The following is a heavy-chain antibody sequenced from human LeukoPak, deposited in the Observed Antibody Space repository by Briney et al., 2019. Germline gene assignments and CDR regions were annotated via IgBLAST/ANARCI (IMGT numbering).Heavy chain of an antibody. CDR3: ARGYGDYVFYFDY. D-gene: IGHD4-17*01. Sequence: SVKVSCKASGGTFSRYAISWVRQAPGQGLEWMGGIIPIFGTANYAQKFQGRVTITADESTSTAYMELSSLRSEDTAVYYCARGYGDYVFYFDYWVQGTLVTVSS. V-gene: IGHV1-69*01. J-gene: IGHJ4*02. CDR2: IIPIFGTA. CDR1: GGTFSRYA.